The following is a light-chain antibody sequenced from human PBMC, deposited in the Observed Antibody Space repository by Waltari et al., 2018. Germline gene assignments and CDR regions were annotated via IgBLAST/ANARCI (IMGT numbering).Light chain of an antibody. Sequence: DIQMTQSPSSLSASVGDRVTITCRASQSISSYLNWYQQKPGKDPKLLIYAASSLQIGVPSRFSGSGSGTDFTLTISSLQPEDFATYYCQQSYSTPPSTFGQGTRLEIK. CDR1: QSISSY. CDR3: QQSYSTPPST. V-gene: IGKV1-39*01. CDR2: AAS. J-gene: IGKJ5*01.